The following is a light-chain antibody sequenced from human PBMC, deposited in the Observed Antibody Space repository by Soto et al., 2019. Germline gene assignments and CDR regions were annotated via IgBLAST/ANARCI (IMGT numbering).Light chain of an antibody. CDR1: QSVSSN. V-gene: IGKV3-15*01. J-gene: IGKJ1*01. CDR2: GAS. Sequence: EIVMTQSPATLSVYPGERATLSCRASQSVSSNLAWYQPKPGHAPRLLIYGASTMDTGIPARFSDSRSGTEFTLTISSLQSEYFAVSYCQHNNNSPRTSVQGTKLEIK. CDR3: QHNNNSPRT.